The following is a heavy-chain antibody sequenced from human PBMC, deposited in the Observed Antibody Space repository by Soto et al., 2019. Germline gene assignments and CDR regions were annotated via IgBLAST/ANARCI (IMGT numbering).Heavy chain of an antibody. V-gene: IGHV1-8*01. Sequence: ASVKVSCKASGYTFTSYDINWVRQATGQGLEWMGWMNPNSGNTGYAQKFQGRVTMTRNTSISTAYMELSSLRSEDTAVYYCARGTLSEFDYGDYGRESEDYWGQGTLVTVSS. D-gene: IGHD4-17*01. CDR1: GYTFTSYD. CDR3: ARGTLSEFDYGDYGRESEDY. J-gene: IGHJ4*02. CDR2: MNPNSGNT.